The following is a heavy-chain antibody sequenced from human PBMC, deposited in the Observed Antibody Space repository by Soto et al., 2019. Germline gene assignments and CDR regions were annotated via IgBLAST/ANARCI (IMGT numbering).Heavy chain of an antibody. D-gene: IGHD3-3*01. Sequence: WGSLRLSCASSGFTFTSYGMHWVRQAPGKGLEWVAVISYGGGNTYYADSVKGRFTISRDNSKNTLYLQMNSLRAEDTAVYYCAKSEASTNFGTILPYGMDVWGQGTTVTSP. CDR1: GFTFTSYG. J-gene: IGHJ6*02. CDR3: AKSEASTNFGTILPYGMDV. V-gene: IGHV3-30*18. CDR2: ISYGGGNT.